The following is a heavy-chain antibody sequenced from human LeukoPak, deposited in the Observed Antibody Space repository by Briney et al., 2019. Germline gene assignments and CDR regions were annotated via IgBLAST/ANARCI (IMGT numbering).Heavy chain of an antibody. V-gene: IGHV4-4*07. Sequence: PSETLSLTCTVSGGSFTTYYWSWIRQPAGKGLEWIGHIDSSGTTNYNPSLKSRVTMSTDTSKNQFSLKLSSVTAADTAIYYCARDAKYYYGSRTFFFYEYWGQGTLLTVSS. D-gene: IGHD3-10*01. CDR1: GGSFTTYY. J-gene: IGHJ4*02. CDR3: ARDAKYYYGSRTFFFYEY. CDR2: IDSSGTT.